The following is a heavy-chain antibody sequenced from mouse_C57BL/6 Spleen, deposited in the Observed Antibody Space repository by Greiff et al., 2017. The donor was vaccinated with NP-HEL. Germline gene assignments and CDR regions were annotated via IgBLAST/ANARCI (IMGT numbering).Heavy chain of an antibody. CDR3: ARGGLQYFDY. CDR2: IDPSDSYT. CDR1: GYTFTSYW. Sequence: QVQLQQPGAELVMPGASVKLSCKASGYTFTSYWMHWVKQRPGHGLEWIGEIDPSDSYTNYNQKFKGKSTLTVDKSSSTAYMQLSSLTSEDSAVYYCARGGLQYFDYWGQGTTLTVSS. V-gene: IGHV1-69*01. J-gene: IGHJ2*01. D-gene: IGHD3-3*01.